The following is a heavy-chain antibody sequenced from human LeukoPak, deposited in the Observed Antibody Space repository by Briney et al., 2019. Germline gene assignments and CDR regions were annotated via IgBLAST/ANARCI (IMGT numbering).Heavy chain of an antibody. Sequence: GGSLRLSCAAFGFTFSSYWMHWIRQAPGKGLVWVSRIHSDGIGTSYADSVRGRFTISRDNAKNTVYLQMNSLRAEDTAVYYCARDQGSFDYWGQGTLVTVSS. CDR1: GFTFSSYW. J-gene: IGHJ4*02. V-gene: IGHV3-74*01. CDR3: ARDQGSFDY. CDR2: IHSDGIGT.